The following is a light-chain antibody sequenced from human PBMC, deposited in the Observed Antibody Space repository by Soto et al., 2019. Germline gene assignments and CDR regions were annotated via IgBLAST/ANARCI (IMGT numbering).Light chain of an antibody. CDR3: CSYAGSTTYVM. CDR1: SSDVGNYNL. Sequence: QSALTQPASVSGSPGQSITISCIGTSSDVGNYNLVSWYQLHPGEAPKLIIYEVSKRPSGVSNRFSCSKSDNAASLTISGLQAEDEAVYYCCSYAGSTTYVMFGGGTKLTVL. J-gene: IGLJ3*02. V-gene: IGLV2-23*02. CDR2: EVS.